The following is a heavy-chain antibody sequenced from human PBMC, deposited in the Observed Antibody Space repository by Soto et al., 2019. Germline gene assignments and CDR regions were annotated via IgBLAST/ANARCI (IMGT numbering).Heavy chain of an antibody. CDR1: GFTFSSFF. CDR2: IGANGGGT. V-gene: IGHV3-23*01. Sequence: GWSLRLSCAASGFTFSSFFMSWVRQAPGKGLDWVSFIGANGGGTYYADSVKGRFIISRDNSKNTLYLQMNSLRAEDPAVYYCVRVPNGDHLAAFDFWGQMTIVNVS. D-gene: IGHD4-17*01. J-gene: IGHJ3*01. CDR3: VRVPNGDHLAAFDF.